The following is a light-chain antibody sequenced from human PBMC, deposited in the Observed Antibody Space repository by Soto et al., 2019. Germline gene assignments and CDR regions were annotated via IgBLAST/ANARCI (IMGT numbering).Light chain of an antibody. V-gene: IGLV2-8*01. Sequence: QSALTQPPSASGSLGQSVTISCTGTSSDVGFYNYVSWYQQYPGKAPKLMIYEVNKRPSGVPDRFSGSKSGNTASLTVSGLQAEDEADYYCSSYAGSSNVFGTGTKLTVL. CDR3: SSYAGSSNV. CDR2: EVN. J-gene: IGLJ1*01. CDR1: SSDVGFYNY.